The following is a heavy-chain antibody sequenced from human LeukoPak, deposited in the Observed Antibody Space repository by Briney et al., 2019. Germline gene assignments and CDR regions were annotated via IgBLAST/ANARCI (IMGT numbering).Heavy chain of an antibody. CDR1: GYTFTSYY. CDR2: INPSGGST. Sequence: ASVKVSCKASGYTFTSYYMHWVRQAPGQGLEWMGIINPSGGSTSYAQKFQGRVTMTRDTSTSTVYMELSSLRSEDTAVYYCARISDSTAHSTKNSDYWGQGTLVTVSS. J-gene: IGHJ4*02. D-gene: IGHD3/OR15-3a*01. CDR3: ARISDSTAHSTKNSDY. V-gene: IGHV1-46*01.